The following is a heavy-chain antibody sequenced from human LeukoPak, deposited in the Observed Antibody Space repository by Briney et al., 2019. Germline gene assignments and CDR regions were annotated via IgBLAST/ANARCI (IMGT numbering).Heavy chain of an antibody. J-gene: IGHJ4*02. CDR2: IYHSGST. CDR1: GGSISSGGYY. CDR3: ARWAQQLVVVGLFDY. D-gene: IGHD6-13*01. V-gene: IGHV4-30-2*01. Sequence: PSETLSLTCTVSGGSISSGGYYWSWIRQPPGKGLEWIGYIYHSGSTYYNPSLKSRVTISVDRSKNQFSLKLSSVTAADTAVYYCARWAQQLVVVGLFDYWGQGTLVTVSS.